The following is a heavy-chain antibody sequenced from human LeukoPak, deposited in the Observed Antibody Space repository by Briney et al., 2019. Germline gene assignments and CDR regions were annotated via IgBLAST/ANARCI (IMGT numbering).Heavy chain of an antibody. CDR1: GFTFSSYE. CDR2: ISGSGTTV. D-gene: IGHD5-24*01. CDR3: AREPAEMGFDY. Sequence: GGSLRLSCAASGFTFSSYEMNWVRQAPGKGLEWVSYISGSGTTVYYADSVKGRFTISRDNGQNPLYLQMNSLRAEDTAVYYCAREPAEMGFDYWGQGTLVTVSS. J-gene: IGHJ4*02. V-gene: IGHV3-48*03.